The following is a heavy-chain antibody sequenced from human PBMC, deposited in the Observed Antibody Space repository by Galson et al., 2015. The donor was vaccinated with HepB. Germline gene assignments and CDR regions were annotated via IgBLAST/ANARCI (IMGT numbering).Heavy chain of an antibody. J-gene: IGHJ6*03. D-gene: IGHD6-13*01. Sequence: QSGAEVKKPGESLKISCKGSGYSFTSYWIGWVRQMPGKGLEWMGIIYPGDSDTRYSPSFQGQVTISADKSISTAYLQWSSLKASDTAMYYCARHGRYSSSWPLYYMDVWGKGTTVTVSS. V-gene: IGHV5-51*01. CDR3: ARHGRYSSSWPLYYMDV. CDR2: IYPGDSDT. CDR1: GYSFTSYW.